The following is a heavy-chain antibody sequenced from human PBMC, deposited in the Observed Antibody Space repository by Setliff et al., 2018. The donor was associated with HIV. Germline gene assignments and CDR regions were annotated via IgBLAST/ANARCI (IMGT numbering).Heavy chain of an antibody. J-gene: IGHJ4*02. CDR1: GFTFSTYE. V-gene: IGHV3-48*03. CDR2: ITRSSSRI. Sequence: HPGGSLRLSCAASGFTFSTYEMTWVRQAPGKGLECISYITRSSSRILYADSVKGRFTVSRDNAKNSLFLQMNSLRAEDTAVYYCARVTSGTTAGDYWGKGSLFTVAS. CDR3: ARVTSGTTAGDY. D-gene: IGHD1-1*01.